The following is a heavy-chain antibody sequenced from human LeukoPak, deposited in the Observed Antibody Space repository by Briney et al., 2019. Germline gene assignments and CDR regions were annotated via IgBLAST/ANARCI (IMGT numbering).Heavy chain of an antibody. J-gene: IGHJ3*02. CDR1: GGSISTYY. D-gene: IGHD4-17*01. V-gene: IGHV4-59*12. Sequence: SETLSLTCSVSGGSISTYYWSWIRQPPGRGLEWIGYIYYSGSTNYNPSLKSRVTISLDTSKSQFSLELSSVTAADTAVYYCARGGDYDAFDIWGQGTMVTVSS. CDR2: IYYSGST. CDR3: ARGGDYDAFDI.